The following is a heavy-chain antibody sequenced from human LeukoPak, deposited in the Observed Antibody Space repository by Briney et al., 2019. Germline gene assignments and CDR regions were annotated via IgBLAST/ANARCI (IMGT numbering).Heavy chain of an antibody. D-gene: IGHD6-13*01. J-gene: IGHJ4*02. Sequence: PGGSLRLSCAASGFTFSSYAMSWVRQAPGKGLEWVAVISYDGSNKYYADSVKGRFTISRDNSKNTLYLQMNSLRAEDTAVYYCARDGSSSWFPSFDYWGQGTLVTVSS. V-gene: IGHV3-30-3*01. CDR2: ISYDGSNK. CDR3: ARDGSSSWFPSFDY. CDR1: GFTFSSYA.